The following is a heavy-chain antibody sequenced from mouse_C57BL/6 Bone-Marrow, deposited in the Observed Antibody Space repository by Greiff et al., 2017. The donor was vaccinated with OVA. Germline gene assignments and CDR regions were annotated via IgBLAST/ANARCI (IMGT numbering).Heavy chain of an antibody. CDR2: IYPGGGYT. Sequence: VKLQESGAELVRPGTSVKMSCKASGYTFTNYWIGWAKQRPGHGLEWIGDIYPGGGYTNYNEKFKGKATLTADKSSSTAYMQFSSLTSEDSAIYYCARSPIYYYGSSYYFDYWGQGTTLTVSS. CDR1: GYTFTNYW. J-gene: IGHJ2*01. D-gene: IGHD1-1*01. V-gene: IGHV1-63*01. CDR3: ARSPIYYYGSSYYFDY.